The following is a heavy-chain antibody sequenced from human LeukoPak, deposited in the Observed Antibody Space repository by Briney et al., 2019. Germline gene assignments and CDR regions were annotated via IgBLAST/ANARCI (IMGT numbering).Heavy chain of an antibody. J-gene: IGHJ4*02. D-gene: IGHD3-22*01. Sequence: PSETLSLTCTVSGGSISSSSYYWGWIRQPPGKGLEWIGSIYYSGSTYYNPSLKSRVTISVDTSKNQFSLKLSSVTAADTAVYYCARLHDSSGYSNWGQGTLVTVSS. V-gene: IGHV4-39*01. CDR3: ARLHDSSGYSN. CDR2: IYYSGST. CDR1: GGSISSSSYY.